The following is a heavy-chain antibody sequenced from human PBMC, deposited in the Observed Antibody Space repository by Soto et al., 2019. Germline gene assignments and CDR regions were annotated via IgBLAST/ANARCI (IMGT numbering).Heavy chain of an antibody. CDR3: AKDRGSGSNFYYYYMDV. CDR1: GFSFSSYA. D-gene: IGHD3-10*01. Sequence: EVQLLESGGGLVQPGGSLRLSCAASGFSFSSYAMNWVRQAPGKGLEWVSTISGSVASTDYADSVKGRFTISRDNSRNTLYLQMNSLRAEDTALYYCAKDRGSGSNFYYYYMDVWGNGTTVTVSS. V-gene: IGHV3-23*01. J-gene: IGHJ6*03. CDR2: ISGSVAST.